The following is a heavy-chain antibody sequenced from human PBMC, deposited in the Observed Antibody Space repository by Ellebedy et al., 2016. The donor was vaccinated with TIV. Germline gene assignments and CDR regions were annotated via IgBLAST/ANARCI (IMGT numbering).Heavy chain of an antibody. CDR2: ISGSGGST. J-gene: IGHJ4*02. Sequence: GESLKISCAASGFSFSTYAMSWVRQAPGKGLEWVSGISGSGGSTYYADSVKGRLTISRDNSKNTLYLQMNSLRAEDTAVYYCAKDPTPSSGFPASSYIDYWGQGTQVTVSS. CDR1: GFSFSTYA. V-gene: IGHV3-23*01. D-gene: IGHD3-3*01. CDR3: AKDPTPSSGFPASSYIDY.